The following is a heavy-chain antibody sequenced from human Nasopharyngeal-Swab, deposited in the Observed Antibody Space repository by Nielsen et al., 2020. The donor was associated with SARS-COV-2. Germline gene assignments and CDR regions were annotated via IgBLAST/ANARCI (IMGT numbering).Heavy chain of an antibody. J-gene: IGHJ4*02. CDR1: GFTFSSYG. Sequence: GGSLRLSCAASGFTFSSYGMHWVRQAPGKGLEWVAVISYDGSNKYYADSVEGRFTISRDNSKNTLYLQMNSLRAEDTAVYYCAKEGIYDFWSGPQGPFDYWGQGTLVTVSS. CDR3: AKEGIYDFWSGPQGPFDY. CDR2: ISYDGSNK. D-gene: IGHD3-3*01. V-gene: IGHV3-30*18.